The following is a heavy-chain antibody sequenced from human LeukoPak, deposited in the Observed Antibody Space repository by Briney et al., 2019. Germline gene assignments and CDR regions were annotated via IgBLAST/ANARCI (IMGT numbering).Heavy chain of an antibody. J-gene: IGHJ3*02. CDR3: ARRNSRGDAFDI. V-gene: IGHV3-30*02. D-gene: IGHD1-7*01. CDR2: IRHDGSNK. Sequence: GGSLRLSCAASAFTFSTYGMHWVRQAPGKGLEWVAFIRHDGSNKYYADSVKGRFTISRDNSKNTLYLQMNSLRAEDTAAYYCARRNSRGDAFDIWGQGTMVTVSS. CDR1: AFTFSTYG.